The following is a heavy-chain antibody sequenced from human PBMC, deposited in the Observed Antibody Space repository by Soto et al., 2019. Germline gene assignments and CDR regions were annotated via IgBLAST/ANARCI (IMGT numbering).Heavy chain of an antibody. CDR1: GYTFTSYW. CDR2: IYPADSNA. CDR3: ARPFGMDV. Sequence: PVESLKISCHGSGYTFTSYWIGWVRQMPGKGLEWVAIIYPADSNARYSPSFRGQVTISADKSINTAYLRWSSLKASDSAIYFCARPFGMDVWGQGTTVTVSS. J-gene: IGHJ6*02. V-gene: IGHV5-51*01.